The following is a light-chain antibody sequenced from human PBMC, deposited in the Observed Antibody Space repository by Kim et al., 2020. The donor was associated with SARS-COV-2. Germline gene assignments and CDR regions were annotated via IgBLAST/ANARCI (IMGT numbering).Light chain of an antibody. Sequence: ETVMTQSPATLSVSPGERATLSCRASQSVTHNLAWFQQKPGQAPRLLIYGASTRATGISARFSGSGSGTEFTLTISSLQSEDFAVYYCQQYDNWPRTFGQGTKVDIK. CDR1: QSVTHN. CDR2: GAS. CDR3: QQYDNWPRT. V-gene: IGKV3-15*01. J-gene: IGKJ1*01.